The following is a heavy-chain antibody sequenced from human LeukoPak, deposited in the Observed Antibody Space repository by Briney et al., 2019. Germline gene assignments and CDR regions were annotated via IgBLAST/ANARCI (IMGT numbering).Heavy chain of an antibody. J-gene: IGHJ4*02. CDR3: ARDFLFGTGYYQLGFDY. Sequence: GGSLRLSCAASGFTFSSYNMNWVRQAPGKGLEWVSSISSSSSYIYYADSVKGRFTISRDNAKNSLYLQMNSLRAEDTAVYYCARDFLFGTGYYQLGFDYWGQGTLVTVSS. CDR1: GFTFSSYN. V-gene: IGHV3-21*01. D-gene: IGHD3/OR15-3a*01. CDR2: ISSSSSYI.